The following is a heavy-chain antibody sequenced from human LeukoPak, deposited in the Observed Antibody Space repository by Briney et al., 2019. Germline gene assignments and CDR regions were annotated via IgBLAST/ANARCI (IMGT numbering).Heavy chain of an antibody. D-gene: IGHD1-1*01. Sequence: ASVKVSCKASGYTFTSYDINWVRQATGQGLEWMGWMNPNSGNTGYAQKFQGRVTMTRNTSISTDYMELSSLRSEDTAVCYCALRDWNLFDYWGQGTLVTVSS. J-gene: IGHJ4*02. CDR2: MNPNSGNT. CDR1: GYTFTSYD. V-gene: IGHV1-8*01. CDR3: ALRDWNLFDY.